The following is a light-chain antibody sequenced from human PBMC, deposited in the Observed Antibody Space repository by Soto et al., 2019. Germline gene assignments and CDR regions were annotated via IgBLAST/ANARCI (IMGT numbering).Light chain of an antibody. CDR2: GAS. Sequence: EIVMTQSPATLSVSPGERATLSCRASQSVSSNLAWYQQKPGQAPRLLIYGASTRATGIPARFSGSGSRTEFTLPLSSLQSEDFAVYYCQRYNNWWTFGRGTKVEI. V-gene: IGKV3-15*01. CDR1: QSVSSN. J-gene: IGKJ1*01. CDR3: QRYNNWWT.